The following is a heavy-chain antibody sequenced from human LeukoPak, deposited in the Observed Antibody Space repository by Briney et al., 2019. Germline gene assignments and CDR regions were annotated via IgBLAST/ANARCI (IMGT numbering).Heavy chain of an antibody. J-gene: IGHJ4*02. CDR1: GFTLSSYW. CDR3: ARVDPISSF. CDR2: IKQDGSEK. V-gene: IGHV3-7*01. D-gene: IGHD6-6*01. Sequence: GGSLRLSCAASGFTLSSYWMSWVRQAPGKGLEWVANIKQDGSEKYYVDSVKGRFTISRDNAKNSLYLQMNSLRAEDTAVYYCARVDPISSFWGQGTLVTVSS.